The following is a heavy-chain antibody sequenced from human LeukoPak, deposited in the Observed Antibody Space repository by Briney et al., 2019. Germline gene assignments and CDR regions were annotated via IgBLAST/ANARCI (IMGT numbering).Heavy chain of an antibody. CDR1: GDSISSGDYY. CDR2: IYTSGST. V-gene: IGHV4-61*02. D-gene: IGHD3-22*01. Sequence: SETLSLTCTVSGDSISSGDYYWSWIRQPAGKGLEWIGRIYTSGSTNYNPSLKSRVTISVDTSKNQFSLKLTSVTAADTAVYYCARGPYKYDGSGAFDIWGQGAMVTVSS. J-gene: IGHJ3*02. CDR3: ARGPYKYDGSGAFDI.